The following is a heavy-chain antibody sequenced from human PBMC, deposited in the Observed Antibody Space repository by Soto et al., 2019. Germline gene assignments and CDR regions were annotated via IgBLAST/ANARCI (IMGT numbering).Heavy chain of an antibody. CDR2: IYYSGST. J-gene: IGHJ5*02. Sequence: LETLSLTWSVAGGSISSYYWSWIRQPPGKGLEWIGYIYYSGSTNYNPSLKSRVTISVDTSKNQFSLKLSSVTAADTAVYYCARGDWFDPWGQGTLVTVS. CDR3: ARGDWFDP. CDR1: GGSISSYY. V-gene: IGHV4-59*01.